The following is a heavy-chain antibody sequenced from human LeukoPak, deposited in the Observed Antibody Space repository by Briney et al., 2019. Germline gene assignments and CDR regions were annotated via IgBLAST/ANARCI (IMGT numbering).Heavy chain of an antibody. Sequence: PGGSLRLSCAASGFTFSSYWMHWVRQAPGKGLVWVSCINSDGSSTSYADSVKGRFTISRDNAKNTLYLQMNSLRAEDTSVYYCARDGKGQSGSFNYYYYMDVWGKGNTVTVSS. CDR3: ARDGKGQSGSFNYYYYMDV. V-gene: IGHV3-74*01. D-gene: IGHD3-10*01. CDR2: INSDGSST. J-gene: IGHJ6*03. CDR1: GFTFSSYW.